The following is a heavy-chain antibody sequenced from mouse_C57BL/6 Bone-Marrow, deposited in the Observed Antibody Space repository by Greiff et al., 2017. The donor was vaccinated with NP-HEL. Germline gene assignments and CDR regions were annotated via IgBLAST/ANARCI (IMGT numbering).Heavy chain of an antibody. CDR2: IYPGEGDT. V-gene: IGHV1-82*01. CDR3: SREDYYGSLDY. J-gene: IGHJ2*01. Sequence: SGPELVKPGASVKISCKASGYAFSSSWMNWVKQRPGKGLEWIGRIYPGEGDTNYNGKFKGKATLTADKSSSTAYMQLSSLTSEDSAVYFCSREDYYGSLDYWGQGTTLTVSS. D-gene: IGHD1-1*01. CDR1: GYAFSSSW.